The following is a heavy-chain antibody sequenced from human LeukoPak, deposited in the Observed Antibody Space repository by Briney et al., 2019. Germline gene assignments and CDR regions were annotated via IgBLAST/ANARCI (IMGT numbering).Heavy chain of an antibody. CDR1: GGSFSGYY. D-gene: IGHD4-23*01. CDR2: IYYSGYT. Sequence: SETLSLTCAVYGGSFSGYYWSWIRQPPGKGPEYIGYIYYSGYTNYNPSLKSRVTISVDTSKNQFSLKLSSVTAADTAVYYCATLTGGDDAFDIWGQGTMVTVSS. V-gene: IGHV4-59*01. J-gene: IGHJ3*02. CDR3: ATLTGGDDAFDI.